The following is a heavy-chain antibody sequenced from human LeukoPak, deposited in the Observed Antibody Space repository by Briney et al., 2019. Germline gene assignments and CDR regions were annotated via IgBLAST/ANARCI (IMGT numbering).Heavy chain of an antibody. CDR2: INPNSGGT. CDR3: ATDGYEPVNTNYFDY. J-gene: IGHJ4*02. V-gene: IGHV1-2*02. D-gene: IGHD5-12*01. Sequence: ASVKVSCKASGYTFTGYYMQWVRQAPGQGLEWMGWINPNSGGTNYAQKFQGRVTMTRDTSISTAYMELSRLRSDDTAVYYCATDGYEPVNTNYFDYWGQGTLVTVSS. CDR1: GYTFTGYY.